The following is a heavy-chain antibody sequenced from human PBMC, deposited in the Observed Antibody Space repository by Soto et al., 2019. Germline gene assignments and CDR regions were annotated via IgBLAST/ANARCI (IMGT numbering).Heavy chain of an antibody. J-gene: IGHJ5*02. CDR3: ARYGAGSSVWFDP. V-gene: IGHV4-59*01. D-gene: IGHD3-10*01. CDR2: IYYSGST. CDR1: GGSISSYY. Sequence: SETLSLTCTVSGGSISSYYWSWIRQPPGKGLEWIGYIYYSGSTNYNPSLKSRVTISVDTSKNQFSLKLSSVTAADTAVYYCARYGAGSSVWFDPWAQRTLVTVSS.